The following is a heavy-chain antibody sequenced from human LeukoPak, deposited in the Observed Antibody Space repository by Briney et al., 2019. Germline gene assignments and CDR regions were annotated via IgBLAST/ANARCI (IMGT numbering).Heavy chain of an antibody. CDR3: AKDSLTDIDY. Sequence: GGSLRLSCTASGFTLSIYGMYWVRQAPGKGLEWVAFIRHDGTIKYYADSVKGRFTISRDNSENTLYLQLNSLRAEDTAVYYCAKDSLTDIDYWGQGTLVIVS. V-gene: IGHV3-30*02. CDR2: IRHDGTIK. CDR1: GFTLSIYG. D-gene: IGHD3-9*01. J-gene: IGHJ4*02.